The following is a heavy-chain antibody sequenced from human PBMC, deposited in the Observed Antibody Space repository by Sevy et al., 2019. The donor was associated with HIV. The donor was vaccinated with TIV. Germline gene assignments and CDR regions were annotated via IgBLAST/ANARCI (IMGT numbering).Heavy chain of an antibody. CDR3: AKHYIHDIADGWYFDL. J-gene: IGHJ2*01. CDR1: GFTFNNYA. V-gene: IGHV3-23*01. Sequence: GGSLRLSCAASGFTFNNYAMSWVRQAPGKGLEGKGLERVSTISGGGGGTYYADPVRGRFTISRDNSKNTLYLQVNSLRVEETAVYYCAKHYIHDIADGWYFDLWGRGTLVTVSS. CDR2: ISGGGGGT. D-gene: IGHD6-13*01.